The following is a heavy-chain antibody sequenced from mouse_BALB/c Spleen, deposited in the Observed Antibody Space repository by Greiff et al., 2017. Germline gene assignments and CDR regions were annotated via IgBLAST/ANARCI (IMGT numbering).Heavy chain of an antibody. CDR2: INPSSGYT. CDR3: ASLTAWFAY. CDR1: GYTFTSYT. J-gene: IGHJ3*01. D-gene: IGHD4-1*01. Sequence: VQGVESGAELARPGASVKMSCKASGYTFTSYTMHWVKQRPGQGLEWIGYINPSSGYTNYNQKFKDKATLTADKSSSTAYMQLSSLTSEDSAVYYCASLTAWFAYWGQGTLVTVSA. V-gene: IGHV1-4*01.